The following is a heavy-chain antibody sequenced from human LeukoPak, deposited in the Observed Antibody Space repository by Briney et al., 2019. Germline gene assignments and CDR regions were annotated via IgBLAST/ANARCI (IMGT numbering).Heavy chain of an antibody. D-gene: IGHD1-26*01. J-gene: IGHJ4*02. CDR1: GSTLSDYG. CDR3: AKDPFHSGSYREVDY. V-gene: IGHV3-30*02. CDR2: IRYDGSNK. Sequence: GGSLRLSCAPSGSTLSDYGMHWVRQAPGKGLEWVAFIRYDGSNKYYADSVKGRFTISRDNSKNTLYLQMNSLRAEDTAVYYCAKDPFHSGSYREVDYWGQGTLVTVSS.